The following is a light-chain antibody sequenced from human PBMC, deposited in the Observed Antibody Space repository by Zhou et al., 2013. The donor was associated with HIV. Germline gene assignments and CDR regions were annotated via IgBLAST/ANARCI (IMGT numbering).Light chain of an antibody. CDR2: SDV. CDR1: RSNIGSNT. J-gene: IGLJ2*01. CDR3: SSYTSISTLI. V-gene: IGLV1-44*01. Sequence: QSVLTQPPSSSGTPGQRVTLSCSGSRSNIGSNTVNWYQQLPGTAPKLLIYSDVQRPSGVPDRFSASKSGTSATLAISGLQSEDEADYYCSSYTSISTLIFGVGTKVTVL.